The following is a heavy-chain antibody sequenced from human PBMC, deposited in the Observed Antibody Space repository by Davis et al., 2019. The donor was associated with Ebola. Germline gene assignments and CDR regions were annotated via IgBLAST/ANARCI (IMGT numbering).Heavy chain of an antibody. CDR2: ISWKSGSK. CDR3: AKDIRPRDIALMVYAPFDY. V-gene: IGHV3-9*01. CDR1: VFTFDDYA. D-gene: IGHD2-8*01. J-gene: IGHJ4*02. Sequence: PGGSLRLSCAASVFTFDDYAMYWVRQAPGKGLEWVSGISWKSGSKGYADSVKGRFTISRDNAKNSLYLQMNSLRAEDTALYYCAKDIRPRDIALMVYAPFDYWGQGTLVTVSS.